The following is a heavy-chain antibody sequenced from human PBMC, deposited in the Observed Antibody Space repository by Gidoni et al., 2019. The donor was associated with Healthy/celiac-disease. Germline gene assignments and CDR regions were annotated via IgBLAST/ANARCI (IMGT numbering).Heavy chain of an antibody. CDR1: GFTFSAYY. Sequence: QVQLVESGGGLVKPGGSLRRSCAASGFTFSAYYMRWILQAPGKGLEWFSYISSSGSTIYYADSVKGRFTISRDNAKNSLYLQMNSLRAEDTAVYYCARDQGEERWLQARYYYYGMDVWGQGTTVTVSS. CDR2: ISSSGSTI. D-gene: IGHD5-12*01. V-gene: IGHV3-11*01. CDR3: ARDQGEERWLQARYYYYGMDV. J-gene: IGHJ6*02.